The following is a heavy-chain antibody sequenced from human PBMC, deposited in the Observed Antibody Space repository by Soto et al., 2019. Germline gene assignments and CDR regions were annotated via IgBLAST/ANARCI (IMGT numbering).Heavy chain of an antibody. D-gene: IGHD3-10*01. CDR1: GFTFNNYA. CDR3: AKGRVGSGSLTPRVDF. V-gene: IGHV3-23*01. CDR2: ISGGGDTT. J-gene: IGHJ4*02. Sequence: EVQLLESGGGLVQPGGSLRLSSAASGFTFNNYAMTWVRQAPGKGLEWVSAISGGGDTTSYADSVKGRFTVSRDGSKNTVYLQMSSLRAEDTALYYCAKGRVGSGSLTPRVDFWGQGSLVTVSS.